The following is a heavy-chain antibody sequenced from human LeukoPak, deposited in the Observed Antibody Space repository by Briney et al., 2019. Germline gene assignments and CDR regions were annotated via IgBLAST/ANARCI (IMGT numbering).Heavy chain of an antibody. CDR3: ANLEGSGSYYPRYFDY. CDR1: GFTVSNNY. D-gene: IGHD3-10*01. J-gene: IGHJ4*02. V-gene: IGHV3-53*01. Sequence: GGSLRLSCAASGFTVSNNYMTWVRQAPGKGLEWGSVIYSGGSTYYADSVRGRFIISRDNSKNTLYLQMNSLRAEDTAVYYCANLEGSGSYYPRYFDYWGQGTLVTVSS. CDR2: IYSGGST.